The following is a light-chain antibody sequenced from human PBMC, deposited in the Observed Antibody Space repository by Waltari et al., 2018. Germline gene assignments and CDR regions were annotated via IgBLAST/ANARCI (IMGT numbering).Light chain of an antibody. V-gene: IGLV2-23*01. CDR3: CSYAHSSRVV. J-gene: IGLJ2*01. Sequence: QSALTQPASVSGSPGQSITISCTGTSSDVGSYNLVSWYQHYPGKAPKLMIYEGTKRPSGVSNRFAGSKSGNPASLTISGLQAEDEADYHCCSYAHSSRVVFGGGTKVTVL. CDR2: EGT. CDR1: SSDVGSYNL.